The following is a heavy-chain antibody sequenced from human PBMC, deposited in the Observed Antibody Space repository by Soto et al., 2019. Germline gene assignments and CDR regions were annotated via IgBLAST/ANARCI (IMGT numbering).Heavy chain of an antibody. CDR3: ANGASPFYPRFFDN. CDR1: GFTFSDYA. Sequence: PGGSLRLSCAASGFTFSDYAMSWVRQAPGKGLEWVSGIGDTGNSPYYADSVRGRFTISRDNSKNTLFLQMNSLRAEDTAIYYCANGASPFYPRFFDNWGVGTLVTVSS. J-gene: IGHJ4*02. D-gene: IGHD3-16*02. CDR2: IGDTGNSP. V-gene: IGHV3-23*01.